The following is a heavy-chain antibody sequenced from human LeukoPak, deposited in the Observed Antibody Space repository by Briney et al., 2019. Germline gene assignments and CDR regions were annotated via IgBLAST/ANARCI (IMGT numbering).Heavy chain of an antibody. J-gene: IGHJ3*02. CDR3: ARATRGYSYGPDAFDI. CDR2: ISSSSYI. V-gene: IGHV3-21*01. D-gene: IGHD5-18*01. CDR1: GFTFSSYS. Sequence: GGSLRLSCAASGFTFSSYSMNWVRQAPGKGLEWVSSISSSSYIYYADSVKGRFTISRDNAKNSLYLQMNSLRAEDTAVYYCARATRGYSYGPDAFDIWGQGTMVTVSS.